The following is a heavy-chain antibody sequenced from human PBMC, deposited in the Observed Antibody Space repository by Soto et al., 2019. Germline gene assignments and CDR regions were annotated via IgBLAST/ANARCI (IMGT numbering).Heavy chain of an antibody. CDR1: GGSISSSNW. V-gene: IGHV4-4*02. CDR3: ARVVVGATSSDRRYYFDY. J-gene: IGHJ4*02. Sequence: SETLSLTCAVSGGSISSSNWWSWVRQPPGKGLEWIGEIYHSGSTNYNPSLKSRVTISVDKSKNQFSLKLSSVTAADTAVYYCARVVVGATSSDRRYYFDYWGQGTLVTVSS. D-gene: IGHD1-26*01. CDR2: IYHSGST.